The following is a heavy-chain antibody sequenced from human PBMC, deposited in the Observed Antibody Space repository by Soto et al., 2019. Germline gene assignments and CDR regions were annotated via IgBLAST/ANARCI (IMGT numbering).Heavy chain of an antibody. CDR3: AGSYYDFWSGYYYYYYGMGV. CDR2: IIPIFGTA. V-gene: IGHV1-69*13. Sequence: SVKVSCKASGGTFSSYAISWVRQAPGQGLEWMGGIIPIFGTANYAQKFQGRVTITADESTSTAYMELSSLRSEDTAVYYCAGSYYDFWSGYYYYYYGMGVWGQGTKGTVSS. D-gene: IGHD3-3*01. CDR1: GGTFSSYA. J-gene: IGHJ6*02.